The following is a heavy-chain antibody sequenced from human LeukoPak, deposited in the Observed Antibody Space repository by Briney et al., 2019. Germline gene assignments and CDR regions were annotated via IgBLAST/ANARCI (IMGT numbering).Heavy chain of an antibody. Sequence: DSVKVSCKISGQTLNEVSMHWMRQAPGKGLEWMGGFDPEDFKTIYAHKFQGRVTMTEDTSTDTAYMQLRSLRSEDTALYHCATSDGDYLQIRGNAFDLWGQGTMVTVSS. D-gene: IGHD4-17*01. CDR2: FDPEDFKT. CDR1: GQTLNEVS. CDR3: ATSDGDYLQIRGNAFDL. V-gene: IGHV1-24*01. J-gene: IGHJ3*01.